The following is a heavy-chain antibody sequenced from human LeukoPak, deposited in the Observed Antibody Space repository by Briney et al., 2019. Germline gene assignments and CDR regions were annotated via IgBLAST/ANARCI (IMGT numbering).Heavy chain of an antibody. D-gene: IGHD3-10*01. CDR1: GFTFSSYS. V-gene: IGHV3-21*01. J-gene: IGHJ1*01. CDR3: ASGLWFGEFHRH. Sequence: PGGSLRLSCAASGFTFSSYSMNWVRQAPGKGLEWVSSISSSSSYIYYADSVKGRFTISRDNAKNSLYLQMNSLRAEDTAVYYCASGLWFGEFHRHWGQGTLVTVSS. CDR2: ISSSSSYI.